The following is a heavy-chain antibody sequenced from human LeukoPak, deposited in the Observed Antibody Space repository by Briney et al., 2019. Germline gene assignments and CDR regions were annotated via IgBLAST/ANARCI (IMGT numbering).Heavy chain of an antibody. CDR2: IYSGGST. CDR3: ARYQNGRSPAFDY. J-gene: IGHJ4*02. CDR1: GFTVSSNY. D-gene: IGHD2-2*01. V-gene: IGHV3-53*01. Sequence: GGSLRLSCAASGFTVSSNYMSWVRQAPGKGLEWVSVIYSGGSTYYADSVKGRFTISRDNSKNTLYLQMNSLRAEDTAVYYCARYQNGRSPAFDYWGQGTLVTVSS.